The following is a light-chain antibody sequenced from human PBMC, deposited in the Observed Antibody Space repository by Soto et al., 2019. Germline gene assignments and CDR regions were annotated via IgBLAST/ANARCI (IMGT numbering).Light chain of an antibody. J-gene: IGLJ3*02. Sequence: QSVLTQPPSASGSPGQSVTISCTGTSSDIGGYNSVSWYQQHPGKAPRLMIYEVNKPPSGVPDRFSGSKSGYTASLTVSGLQTEDEAFYYCSSSAGIYHYLVFGGGTQLTVL. CDR2: EVN. V-gene: IGLV2-8*01. CDR1: SSDIGGYNS. CDR3: SSSAGIYHYLV.